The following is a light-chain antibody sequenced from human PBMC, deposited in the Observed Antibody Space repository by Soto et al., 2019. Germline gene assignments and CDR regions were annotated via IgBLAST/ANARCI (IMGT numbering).Light chain of an antibody. Sequence: EIVLTQSPGTLSLSPGERATLSCSASQSVSSSHLAWYQQKPGQAPRLLIYGASSRATGIPDRFSGSGSGTDFTLTISRLEPEDFAVYYCQQYGSSKWTFGQGTKVDIK. CDR3: QQYGSSKWT. J-gene: IGKJ1*01. CDR1: QSVSSSH. V-gene: IGKV3-20*01. CDR2: GAS.